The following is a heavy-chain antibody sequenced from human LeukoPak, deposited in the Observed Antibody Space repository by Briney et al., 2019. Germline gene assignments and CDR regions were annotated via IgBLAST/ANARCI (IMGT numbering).Heavy chain of an antibody. CDR3: ARGPGSGSYFAWFDS. Sequence: TSETLSLTCAVYGGSFSGYYWNWIRQPPGKGLEWIGEINHTGNTLYNPSLKSRVTISGDMSNNRFSLKSTSVTAADTGVYYCARGPGSGSYFAWFDSWGQGTLVSVSS. CDR2: INHTGNT. J-gene: IGHJ5*01. V-gene: IGHV4-34*01. CDR1: GGSFSGYY. D-gene: IGHD3-10*01.